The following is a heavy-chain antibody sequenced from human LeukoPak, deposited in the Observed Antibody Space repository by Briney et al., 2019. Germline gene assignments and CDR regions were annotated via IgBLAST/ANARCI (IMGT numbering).Heavy chain of an antibody. CDR1: GFTFSSNS. CDR3: ARGAGSGRNHFDY. CDR2: ISSRSSNI. Sequence: GGSLRLSCAASGFTFSSNSMNWVRQAPGKGLEWVSYISSRSSNIYYADSVKGRFTISRDNATNSLYLQMNSLKAEDTGVYYCARGAGSGRNHFDYWGQGTLVTVSS. J-gene: IGHJ4*02. V-gene: IGHV3-48*01. D-gene: IGHD6-19*01.